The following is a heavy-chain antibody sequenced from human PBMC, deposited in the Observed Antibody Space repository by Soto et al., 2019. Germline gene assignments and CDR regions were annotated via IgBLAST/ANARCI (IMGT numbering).Heavy chain of an antibody. V-gene: IGHV1-69*01. Sequence: QIRLVQSGAEVQKPGSSVRVSCKASGDPFGRFTINWVRQAPGQGIEWMGGIKPISDITNYAQRFQGRVTFTADASTSTVYLELSSLRSEDTSMYYCARDPSTINTLIGVWFDPWGQGTLVTVSS. CDR2: IKPISDIT. D-gene: IGHD4-4*01. CDR3: ARDPSTINTLIGVWFDP. J-gene: IGHJ5*02. CDR1: GDPFGRFT.